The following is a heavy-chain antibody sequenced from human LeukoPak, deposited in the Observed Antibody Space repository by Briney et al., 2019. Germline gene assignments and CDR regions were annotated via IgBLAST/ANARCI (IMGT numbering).Heavy chain of an antibody. D-gene: IGHD2-8*01. CDR3: ARCENGVCYKDNWFDP. J-gene: IGHJ5*02. V-gene: IGHV1-18*01. Sequence: ASVKVSFKASGYTFTSYGISWVRQAPGQGLEWMGWISAYNGNTNYAHTLQGRVTMTTDTSNSTAYMELRSLRSDDWAVYYCARCENGVCYKDNWFDPWGQGTLVTVSS. CDR1: GYTFTSYG. CDR2: ISAYNGNT.